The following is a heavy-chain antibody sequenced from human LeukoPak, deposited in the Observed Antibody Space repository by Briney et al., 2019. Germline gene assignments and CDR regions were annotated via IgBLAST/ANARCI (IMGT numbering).Heavy chain of an antibody. CDR3: AKDRPDIVVVPAATHGLDP. CDR1: GFTFSSYA. D-gene: IGHD2-2*01. Sequence: PGGSLRLSCAASGFTFSSYAMSWVRQAPGKGLEWVSAISGSGGSTYYADSVKGRFTISRDNSKNTLYLQMNSLRAEDTAVYYCAKDRPDIVVVPAATHGLDPWGQGTLVTVSS. CDR2: ISGSGGST. J-gene: IGHJ5*02. V-gene: IGHV3-23*01.